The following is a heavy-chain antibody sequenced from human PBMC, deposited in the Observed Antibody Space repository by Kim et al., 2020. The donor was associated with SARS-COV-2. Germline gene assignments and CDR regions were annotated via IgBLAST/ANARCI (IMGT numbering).Heavy chain of an antibody. CDR3: ATWGGSYFPFDI. Sequence: YSEDSVKGRFTISRDNAKNSLYLQMNSLRAEDTAVYYCATWGGSYFPFDIWGQGTMVTVSS. V-gene: IGHV3-21*01. D-gene: IGHD1-26*01. J-gene: IGHJ3*02.